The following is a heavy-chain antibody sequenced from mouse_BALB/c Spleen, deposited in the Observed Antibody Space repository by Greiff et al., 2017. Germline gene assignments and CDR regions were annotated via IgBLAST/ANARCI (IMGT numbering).Heavy chain of an antibody. CDR3: ARYPSYPPFAY. V-gene: IGHV3-8*02. Sequence: EVHLVESGPSLVKPSQTLSLTCSVTGDSITSCYWNWVRKFPGNKLEYMGYISYSGSTYYNPSLKSRISITRDTSKNQYYLQLNSVTTEDTATYYCARYPSYPPFAYWGQGTLVTVSA. J-gene: IGHJ3*01. CDR1: GDSITSCY. CDR2: ISYSGST.